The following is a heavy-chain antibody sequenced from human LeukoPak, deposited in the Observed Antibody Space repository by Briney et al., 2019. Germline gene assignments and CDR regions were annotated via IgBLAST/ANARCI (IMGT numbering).Heavy chain of an antibody. J-gene: IGHJ6*02. Sequence: GGSLRLSCAASGFTVSSDYMSWVRQAPGKGLEWVSVIYSGGSTYYADSVKGRFTISRDNSKNTLYLQMNSLRAEDTAVYYCAREGLNDFWSGYYRSSLYYYGMDVWGQGTTVTVSS. D-gene: IGHD3-3*01. CDR1: GFTVSSDY. CDR3: AREGLNDFWSGYYRSSLYYYGMDV. V-gene: IGHV3-53*01. CDR2: IYSGGST.